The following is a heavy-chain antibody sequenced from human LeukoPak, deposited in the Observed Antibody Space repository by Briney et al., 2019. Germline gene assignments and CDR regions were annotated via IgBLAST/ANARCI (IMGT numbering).Heavy chain of an antibody. V-gene: IGHV3-74*01. Sequence: GGSLRLSCAASGFTFSSYWMNWVRQAPGKGLVWVLRIASGGSSTTYADSVKGRFSISRDNAKNTLYLQMNSLRVEDTAVYYCARGRPHGNDYWGQGTLVTVSS. J-gene: IGHJ4*02. CDR2: IASGGSST. D-gene: IGHD4-23*01. CDR1: GFTFSSYW. CDR3: ARGRPHGNDY.